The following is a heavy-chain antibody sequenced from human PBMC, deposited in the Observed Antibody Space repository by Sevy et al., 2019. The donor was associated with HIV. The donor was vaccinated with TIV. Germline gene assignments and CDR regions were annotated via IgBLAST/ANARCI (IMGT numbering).Heavy chain of an antibody. J-gene: IGHJ3*02. CDR1: GGSISSSSYY. CDR2: IYYSGST. D-gene: IGHD5-12*01. Sequence: SETLSLTCTVSGGSISSSSYYWGWIRQPPGKGLEWIGSIYYSGSTYYNPSLKSRVTISVDTSKNQFSLKLSSVTAADTAVYYCASQGRLDIVATITAFDIWGQGTMVTVSS. CDR3: ASQGRLDIVATITAFDI. V-gene: IGHV4-39*01.